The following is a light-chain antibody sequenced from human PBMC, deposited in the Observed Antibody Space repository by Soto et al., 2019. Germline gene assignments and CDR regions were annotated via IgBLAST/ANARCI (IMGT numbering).Light chain of an antibody. Sequence: DIKMTQSHSSLSASVGDRVTITCRASQIVRSNLNWYQQKPGNVPDLLIYAASTLQPGVPSRFRGSGSGTDFTLTVSSLQPEDFATSHCPQTFSRPYTFGQGTKVDI. V-gene: IGKV1-39*01. CDR3: PQTFSRPYT. CDR2: AAS. J-gene: IGKJ2*01. CDR1: QIVRSN.